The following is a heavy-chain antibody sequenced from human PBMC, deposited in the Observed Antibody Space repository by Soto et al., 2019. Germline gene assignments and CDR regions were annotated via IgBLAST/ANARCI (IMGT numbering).Heavy chain of an antibody. V-gene: IGHV1-69*13. CDR3: ARYGSGSYYFDY. D-gene: IGHD3-10*01. Sequence: GASVKVSCKASGGTFSSYAISWVRQAPGQGLEWMGGIIPIFGTANYAQKFQGRVTITADESTSTAYMELSSLRSEDTAVYYCARYGSGSYYFDYWGQGTLVTVSS. CDR2: IIPIFGTA. J-gene: IGHJ4*02. CDR1: GGTFSSYA.